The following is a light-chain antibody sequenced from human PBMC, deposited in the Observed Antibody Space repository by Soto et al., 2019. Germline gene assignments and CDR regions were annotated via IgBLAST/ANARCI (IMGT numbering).Light chain of an antibody. CDR3: QQSMSSSLT. CDR2: AAS. J-gene: IGKJ4*01. V-gene: IGKV1-39*01. Sequence: DIQMTQSPSSLSASVGDRVTIPCRASQSIDNYLNWYQQKPGKAPKLLIYAASSLQSGAPSRFSGSGSGTDFTLTISSLQPEDSANYFCQQSMSSSLTFGGGTKVEVK. CDR1: QSIDNY.